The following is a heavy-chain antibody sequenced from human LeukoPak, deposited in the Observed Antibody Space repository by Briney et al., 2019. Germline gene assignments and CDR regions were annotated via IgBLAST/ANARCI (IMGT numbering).Heavy chain of an antibody. D-gene: IGHD2-2*01. CDR3: ARDRGRSISCPDY. V-gene: IGHV3-33*01. J-gene: IGHJ4*02. CDR1: GFTFSSYG. Sequence: PGGSLRLSCAASGFTFSSYGMHWVRQAPGKGLECVAVIWYDGLNTYYVDSVKGRFTISRDNSKNTLYLQMNSLRDEDTAVYYCARDRGRSISCPDYWGRGTLVTVSS. CDR2: IWYDGLNT.